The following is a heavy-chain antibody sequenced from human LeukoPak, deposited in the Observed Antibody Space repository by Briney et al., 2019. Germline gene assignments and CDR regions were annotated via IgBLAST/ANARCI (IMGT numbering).Heavy chain of an antibody. CDR2: IYSGGGT. J-gene: IGHJ4*02. CDR3: ARTSIAVAATYGLDY. Sequence: GGSLRLSCAASGFTVSTNYMSWVRLAPGKGLEWVSVIYSGGGTYYADSVKGRFTISRDNSKNTLYLQMNSLRAEDTAVYYCARTSIAVAATYGLDYWGQGILVTVSS. D-gene: IGHD6-19*01. CDR1: GFTVSTNY. V-gene: IGHV3-53*01.